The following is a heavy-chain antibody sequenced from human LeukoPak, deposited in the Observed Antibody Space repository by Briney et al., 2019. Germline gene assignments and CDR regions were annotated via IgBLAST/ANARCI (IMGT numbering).Heavy chain of an antibody. D-gene: IGHD6-13*01. J-gene: IGHJ3*02. CDR1: GYTFTGYY. Sequence: ASVKVSCKASGYTFTGYYMHWVRQAPGQGLEWMGWINPNSGGTNYAQKFQGRVTMTRDTSISTAYMELSRLRSDDTAVYYCASDIIASDAFDIWDQGTMVTVSS. CDR2: INPNSGGT. V-gene: IGHV1-2*02. CDR3: ASDIIASDAFDI.